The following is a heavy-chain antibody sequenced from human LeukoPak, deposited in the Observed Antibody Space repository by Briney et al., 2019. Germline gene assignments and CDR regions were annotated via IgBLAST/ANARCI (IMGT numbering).Heavy chain of an antibody. CDR3: ARELRDNYEKYYFYGMDV. Sequence: ASVKVCCTTSGYIFIEVYIHWVRQAPGQGLELLGWINPNSGDTKYAQKFQGRVTMTRDTSISTAYMELRRLTSDDTAVYFCARELRDNYEKYYFYGMDVWGQGTTVTVSS. CDR1: GYIFIEVY. V-gene: IGHV1-2*02. CDR2: INPNSGDT. J-gene: IGHJ6*02. D-gene: IGHD3-22*01.